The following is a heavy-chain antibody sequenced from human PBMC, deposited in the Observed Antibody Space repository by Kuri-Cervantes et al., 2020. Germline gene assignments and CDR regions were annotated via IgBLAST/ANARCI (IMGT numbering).Heavy chain of an antibody. V-gene: IGHV3-20*04. D-gene: IGHD3-22*01. CDR1: GFTFSDHY. CDR3: TKDTNPQALIVVVTSGEFDY. Sequence: GESLKISCAASGFTFSDHYMSWVRQTPGKGLEWVSGINWSGVSRGYADSVKGRFTISRDNARNSLYLQMNSLRAEDTALYYCTKDTNPQALIVVVTSGEFDYWGQGTLVTVSS. CDR2: INWSGVSR. J-gene: IGHJ4*02.